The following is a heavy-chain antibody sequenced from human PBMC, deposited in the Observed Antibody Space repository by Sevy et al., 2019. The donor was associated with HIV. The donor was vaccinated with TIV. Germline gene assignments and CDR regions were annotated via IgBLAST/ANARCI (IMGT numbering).Heavy chain of an antibody. CDR2: IYYRGST. CDR3: ARGQGYYFWSGYYNYYYYGMDV. J-gene: IGHJ6*02. Sequence: SQTLSLTCTVSGGSISSGGYYWSWIRQHPGKGLEWIGYIYYRGSTYYNPSRKSRVTISVDTSKNQFSLKLSTVTAADTAVYYCARGQGYYFWSGYYNYYYYGMDVWGQGTTVTVSS. D-gene: IGHD3-3*01. V-gene: IGHV4-31*02. CDR1: GGSISSGGYY.